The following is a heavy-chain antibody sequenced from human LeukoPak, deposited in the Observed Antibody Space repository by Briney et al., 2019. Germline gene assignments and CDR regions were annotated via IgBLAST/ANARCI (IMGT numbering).Heavy chain of an antibody. CDR1: GYTFTGHY. V-gene: IGHV1-2*06. CDR3: ARDQWELLFDY. CDR2: IHLNSGGT. J-gene: IGHJ4*02. Sequence: SVKVSCKASGYTFTGHYMHWVRQAPGQGLEWMGRIHLNSGGTNYAQNFQGRVTMTRDTSISTAYMELSRLRSDDTAVYYCARDQWELLFDYWGQGTLVTVSS. D-gene: IGHD1-26*01.